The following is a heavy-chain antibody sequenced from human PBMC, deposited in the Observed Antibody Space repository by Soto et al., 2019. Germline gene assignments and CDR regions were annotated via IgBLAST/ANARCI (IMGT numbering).Heavy chain of an antibody. D-gene: IGHD2-2*01. CDR3: ARSTRYCSSTSCYRAGHYYYYYGIDV. V-gene: IGHV4-4*07. CDR2: IYTSGST. J-gene: IGHJ6*02. Sequence: SETLSLTCTVSGGSISSYYWSWIRQPAGKGLEWIGRIYTSGSTNYNPSLKSRVTMSVDTSKNQFSLKLSSVTAADTAVYYCARSTRYCSSTSCYRAGHYYYYYGIDVWGQGTTVTVSS. CDR1: GGSISSYY.